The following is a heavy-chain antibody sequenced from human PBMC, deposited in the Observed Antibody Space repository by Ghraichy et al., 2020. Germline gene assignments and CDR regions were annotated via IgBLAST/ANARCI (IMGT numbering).Heavy chain of an antibody. Sequence: GGSLRLSCTASGFNVSSNYMSWVRQAPGKGLEWVSVSNRGDSSYYAGAVKGRFTMSRDNYKNTVDLQMNSVRVEDTAVYYCSRVGASSTSYAMDVWGKGTTVPVSS. J-gene: IGHJ6*04. CDR1: GFNVSSNY. V-gene: IGHV3-53*01. CDR3: SRVGASSTSYAMDV. CDR2: SNRGDSS. D-gene: IGHD6-6*01.